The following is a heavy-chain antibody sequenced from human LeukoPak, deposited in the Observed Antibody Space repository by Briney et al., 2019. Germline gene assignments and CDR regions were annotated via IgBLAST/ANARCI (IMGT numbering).Heavy chain of an antibody. CDR3: ARDPYSGNYGAYYYYYMDV. V-gene: IGHV3-21*01. CDR2: ITSGSSYI. D-gene: IGHD1-26*01. Sequence: PGGSLRLSCAAAGFSFSTYNMNWVRQAPGQRLEWVSSITSGSSYIYYADSVKGRFTISRDNAKSSLYLQMDSLRAEDTAVYYCARDPYSGNYGAYYYYYMDVWGKGTTVTISS. CDR1: GFSFSTYN. J-gene: IGHJ6*03.